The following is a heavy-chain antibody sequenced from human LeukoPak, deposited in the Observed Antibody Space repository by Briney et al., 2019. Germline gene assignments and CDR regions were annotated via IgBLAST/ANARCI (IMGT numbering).Heavy chain of an antibody. Sequence: PGGSLRLSCAASGFTFSSYEMSWVRQAPGKGLEWVSYISTSGSTVYYAYADSVKGRFTISRDNAKNTVFLQMNSLRAEDTAVYHCVPSLGARDYWGQGTPVTVSS. V-gene: IGHV3-48*03. CDR1: GFTFSSYE. CDR2: ISTSGSTV. CDR3: VPSLGARDY. J-gene: IGHJ4*02. D-gene: IGHD3-16*01.